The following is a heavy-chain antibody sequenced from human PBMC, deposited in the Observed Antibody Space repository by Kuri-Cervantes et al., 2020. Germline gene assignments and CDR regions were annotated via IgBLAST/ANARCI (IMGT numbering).Heavy chain of an antibody. CDR2: ISWDGGST. J-gene: IGHJ3*02. V-gene: IGHV3-43*01. D-gene: IGHD1-26*01. Sequence: GESLKISCAASGFTFDDYTMHWVRQAPGKGLEWVSLISWDGGSTYYADSVKGRFTISRDNSKNSLYLQMNSLRTEDTALYYCAKPIGALAGGIVPNRGAFDIWGQGTMGTVSS. CDR3: AKPIGALAGGIVPNRGAFDI. CDR1: GFTFDDYT.